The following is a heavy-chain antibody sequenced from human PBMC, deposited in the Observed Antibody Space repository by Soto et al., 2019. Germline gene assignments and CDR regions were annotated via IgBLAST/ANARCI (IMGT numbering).Heavy chain of an antibody. CDR3: AKGHYDFWSGRTPFDY. J-gene: IGHJ4*02. CDR2: ISGSGGST. V-gene: IGHV3-23*01. Sequence: EVQLLESGGSLVQPGGSLRLSCAASGFTFSSNAMSWVRQAPGKGLEWVSAISGSGGSTYYADSVKGRFTISRDNSKNTLYLQMNSLRAEDTAVYYCAKGHYDFWSGRTPFDYWGQGTLVTVSS. D-gene: IGHD3-3*01. CDR1: GFTFSSNA.